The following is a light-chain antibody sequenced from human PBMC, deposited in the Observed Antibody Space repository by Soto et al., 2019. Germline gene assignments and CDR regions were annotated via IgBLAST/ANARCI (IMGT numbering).Light chain of an antibody. J-gene: IGKJ1*01. CDR2: GAS. CDR3: QQYGGSTGT. CDR1: QSVSNSY. Sequence: EIVLTHSPGTLSLSPCEGAALSWRASQSVSNSYLAWYQQKPGQAPRLLISGASSRATGIPDRFSGSGSGTDFTLTISRLEPEDFAVYYCQQYGGSTGTFGQGTKVDIK. V-gene: IGKV3-20*01.